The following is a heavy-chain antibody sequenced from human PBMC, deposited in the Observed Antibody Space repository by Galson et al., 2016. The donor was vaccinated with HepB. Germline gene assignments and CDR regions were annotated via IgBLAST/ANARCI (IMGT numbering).Heavy chain of an antibody. V-gene: IGHV3-7*03. CDR3: AREIPLTYLKYDTTGYFDF. CDR1: GFTFRNYW. D-gene: IGHD3-22*01. J-gene: IGHJ4*02. Sequence: SLRLSCAASGFTFRNYWMIWVRQAPGKGLEWVANIKEDGSDEYYVDSVKGRFTISRDNARNSLYLQMNSLRADDTAVYYCAREIPLTYLKYDTTGYFDFWGQGTLVTVSS. CDR2: IKEDGSDE.